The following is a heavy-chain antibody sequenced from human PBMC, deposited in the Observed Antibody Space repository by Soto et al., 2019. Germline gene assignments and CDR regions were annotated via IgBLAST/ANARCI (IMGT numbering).Heavy chain of an antibody. CDR2: IIPIFGTA. Sequence: VKLSCTASGGPLISYAGSWVRQAPGQGLEWMGGIIPIFGTANYAQKFQGRVTITADKSTSTAYMELSSLRSEDTAVYYCARYSHGGTHYGMDVWGQRTTVTVSS. J-gene: IGHJ6*02. V-gene: IGHV1-69*06. D-gene: IGHD3-16*01. CDR3: ARYSHGGTHYGMDV. CDR1: GGPLISYA.